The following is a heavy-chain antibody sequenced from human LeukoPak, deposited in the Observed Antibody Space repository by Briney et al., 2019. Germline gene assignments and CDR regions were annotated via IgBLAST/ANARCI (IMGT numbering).Heavy chain of an antibody. J-gene: IGHJ4*02. CDR3: ARDHSSGGSAKGYYFDY. CDR2: INPNSGGT. V-gene: IGHV1-2*02. D-gene: IGHD6-19*01. Sequence: ASVKVSCKASGYTFTGYYMHWVRQAPGQGLEWMGWINPNSGGTNYAQKFQGRVTMTRDTSISTAYMELSSLRSEDTAVYYCARDHSSGGSAKGYYFDYWGQGTLVTVSS. CDR1: GYTFTGYY.